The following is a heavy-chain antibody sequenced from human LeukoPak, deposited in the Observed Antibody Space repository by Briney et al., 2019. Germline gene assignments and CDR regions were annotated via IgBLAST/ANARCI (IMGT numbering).Heavy chain of an antibody. V-gene: IGHV2-70*04. CDR2: IDWDDDK. Sequence: SGPTLVKPTQTLTLTCTFSGFSLSTTGMRVSWIRRPPGKALEWLARIDWDDDKFYSTSLKTRLTISKDTSKNQVVLTMTNMDPVDTATYYCTRAIVGAPLVYFDYWGQGALVTVSS. CDR3: TRAIVGAPLVYFDY. J-gene: IGHJ4*02. CDR1: GFSLSTTGMR. D-gene: IGHD1-26*01.